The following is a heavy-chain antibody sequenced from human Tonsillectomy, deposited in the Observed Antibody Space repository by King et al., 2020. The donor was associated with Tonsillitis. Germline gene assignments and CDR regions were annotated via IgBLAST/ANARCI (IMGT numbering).Heavy chain of an antibody. CDR3: AKDHWEVNSSGFDY. CDR1: GFTFSNYG. D-gene: IGHD3-22*01. CDR2: ISYDGSNK. Sequence: VQLVESGGGVVQPGRSLRLSCAASGFTFSNYGIHWVRQAPGKGLEWVAVISYDGSNKKYADSVKGRFTISRDNSKNTLYLQMNSLRAEDTAVYYCAKDHWEVNSSGFDYCGQGTLVTVSS. J-gene: IGHJ4*02. V-gene: IGHV3-30*18.